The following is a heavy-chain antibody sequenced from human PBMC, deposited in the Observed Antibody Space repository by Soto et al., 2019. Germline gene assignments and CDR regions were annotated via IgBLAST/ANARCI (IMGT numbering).Heavy chain of an antibody. D-gene: IGHD4-17*01. J-gene: IGHJ3*01. CDR3: ASGHEYGGNSDDLDV. V-gene: IGHV1-69*05. CDR2: ILPFFGTA. Sequence: QVHLVQSGAEVKKPGSSVKVSCKYSGGTFRTESINWVRQAPGQGLEWMGGILPFFGTADYAPRFQRRVTIDTDGATTTGYMELISLASQDTAVYFFASGHEYGGNSDDLDVCAQGIIVTISS. CDR1: GGTFRTES.